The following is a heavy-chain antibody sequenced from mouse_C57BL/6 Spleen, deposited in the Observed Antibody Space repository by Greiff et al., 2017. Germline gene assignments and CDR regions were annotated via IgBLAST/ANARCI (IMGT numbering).Heavy chain of an antibody. J-gene: IGHJ2*01. D-gene: IGHD4-1*01. Sequence: QVQLQQPGAELVMPGASVKLSCKASGYTFTSYWMHWVKQRPGQGLEWIGEIDPSDSYTNYNQKFKGKSTLTVDKSSSTAYMQLSSLTSEDSAVYYCARAPSNWDMDYWGQGTTLTVSS. CDR1: GYTFTSYW. V-gene: IGHV1-69*01. CDR2: IDPSDSYT. CDR3: ARAPSNWDMDY.